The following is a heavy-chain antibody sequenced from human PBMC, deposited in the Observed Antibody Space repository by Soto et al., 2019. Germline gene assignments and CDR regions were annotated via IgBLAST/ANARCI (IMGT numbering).Heavy chain of an antibody. CDR1: GASISCFY. J-gene: IGHJ5*02. V-gene: IGHV4-4*07. D-gene: IGHD1-1*01. CDR3: VRDGTKTLRDWFDP. CDR2: IYATGTT. Sequence: SETLPLTCTVSGASISCFYWSWIRKCAGKGLEWIGRIYATGTTDYNPSLKSRVMMSVDTSKKQFSLKLRSVTAADTAVYYCVRDGTKTLRDWFDPWGQGISVTVSS.